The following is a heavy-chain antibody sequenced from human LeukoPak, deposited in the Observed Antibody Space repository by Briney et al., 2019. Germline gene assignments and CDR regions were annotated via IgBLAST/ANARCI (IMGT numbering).Heavy chain of an antibody. V-gene: IGHV4-59*01. J-gene: IGHJ3*02. D-gene: IGHD6-19*01. CDR3: AREADSSGWYGDAFDI. Sequence: PSETLSLTCTVSGGSISSYYWSWIRQPPGKGLEWIGYIYYSGSTNYNPSLKSRVTISVDTSKNQFSLKLSSVTAADTAVYYYAREADSSGWYGDAFDIWGQGTMVTVSS. CDR1: GGSISSYY. CDR2: IYYSGST.